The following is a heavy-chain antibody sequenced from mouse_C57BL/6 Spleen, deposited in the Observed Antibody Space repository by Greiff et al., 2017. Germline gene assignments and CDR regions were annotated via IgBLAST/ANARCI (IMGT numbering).Heavy chain of an antibody. Sequence: QVQLQQPGAELVKPGSSVKLSCKASGYTFTSYWMDWVKQRPGQGLDWIGNIYPSDSDTHYNQKFKDKATLTVDKSSSTAYMQLSSMTSEEAAVYYFARGEKGWFGYWGQGTLVTVSA. CDR1: GYTFTSYW. J-gene: IGHJ3*01. CDR2: IYPSDSDT. V-gene: IGHV1-61*01. CDR3: ARGEKGWFGY.